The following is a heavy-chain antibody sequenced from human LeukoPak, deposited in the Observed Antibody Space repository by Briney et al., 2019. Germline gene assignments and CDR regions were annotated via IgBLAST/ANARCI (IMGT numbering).Heavy chain of an antibody. CDR1: GGSNSGSY. D-gene: IGHD5/OR15-5a*01. CDR2: ICYSGST. J-gene: IGHJ5*02. Sequence: SETLSLTCTVSGGSNSGSYWSWIRQPPGKGLEWIGYICYSGSTNYNPSLKSRVTISVDTSDNQFSLKLTSVTAADTAVYYCAKYVSTGWFDPWGQGTLVTVSS. V-gene: IGHV4-59*08. CDR3: AKYVSTGWFDP.